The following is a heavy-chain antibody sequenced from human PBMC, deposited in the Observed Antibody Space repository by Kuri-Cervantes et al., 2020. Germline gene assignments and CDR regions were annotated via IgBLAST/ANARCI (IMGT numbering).Heavy chain of an antibody. CDR3: ARTFYYYDSSGYYY. J-gene: IGHJ4*02. CDR2: ISYDGSNK. CDR1: GFTFSSYW. D-gene: IGHD3-22*01. Sequence: GESLKISCAASGFTFSSYWMSWVRQAPGKGLEWVAVISYDGSNKYYADSVKGRFTISRDNSKNTLYLQMNSLRAEDTAVYYCARTFYYYDSSGYYYWGQGTLVTVSS. V-gene: IGHV3-30*03.